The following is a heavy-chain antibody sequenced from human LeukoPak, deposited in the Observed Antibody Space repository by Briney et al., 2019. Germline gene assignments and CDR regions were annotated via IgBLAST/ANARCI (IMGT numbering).Heavy chain of an antibody. V-gene: IGHV3-30*04. CDR3: ARDASPPFSGSYFDY. CDR2: ISNDGSNK. J-gene: IGHJ4*02. Sequence: GRSLRLSCATSGFTFSNYAMHWVRQAPGKGLEWVGIISNDGSNKYYADSVKGRFTISRDNSKNTLYLQMNSLRSDDTAVYYCARDASPPFSGSYFDYWGQGTLVTVSS. D-gene: IGHD1-26*01. CDR1: GFTFSNYA.